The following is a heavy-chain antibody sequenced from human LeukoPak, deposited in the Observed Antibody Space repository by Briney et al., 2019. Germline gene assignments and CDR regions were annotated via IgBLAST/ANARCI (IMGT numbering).Heavy chain of an antibody. V-gene: IGHV3-7*01. CDR1: RFTFSGYW. D-gene: IGHD3-22*01. J-gene: IGHJ3*02. Sequence: GGSLRLSCEVSRFTFSGYWMSWVRQAPGKGLEWVANIKQDGSEKYYVDSVKGRFTISRDNAKNSLYLQMNSLRADDTAVYYCARDVYYHDSSGTGAFDIWGQGTKVTVSS. CDR3: ARDVYYHDSSGTGAFDI. CDR2: IKQDGSEK.